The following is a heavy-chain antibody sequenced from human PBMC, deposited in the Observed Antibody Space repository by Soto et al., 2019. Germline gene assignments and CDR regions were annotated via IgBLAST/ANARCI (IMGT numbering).Heavy chain of an antibody. CDR1: GFTFSGYD. Sequence: GGSLRLSCAASGFTFSGYDMHWVRQATGKGLEWVSAIDTAGDTYYPDSVKSRFTISRENAKNSLYLQMNSLRAEDTAVYFCARTANTGYSGYLYYFDHWGQGTLVTVSS. D-gene: IGHD5-12*01. V-gene: IGHV3-13*01. CDR2: IDTAGDT. CDR3: ARTANTGYSGYLYYFDH. J-gene: IGHJ4*02.